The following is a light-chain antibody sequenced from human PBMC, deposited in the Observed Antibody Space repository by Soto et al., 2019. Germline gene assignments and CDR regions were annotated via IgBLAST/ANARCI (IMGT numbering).Light chain of an antibody. J-gene: IGKJ5*01. V-gene: IGKV3-20*01. Sequence: EIVLTQSPGILSLSPGERDTLSCRASQRVYNNYLAWYRQRPGQDTKLLIYGASTRATGIPDRFSGSGSGTDFTLTISRLEPEDFAVYYCQQYAGSFTFGQGTRLEIK. CDR1: QRVYNNY. CDR2: GAS. CDR3: QQYAGSFT.